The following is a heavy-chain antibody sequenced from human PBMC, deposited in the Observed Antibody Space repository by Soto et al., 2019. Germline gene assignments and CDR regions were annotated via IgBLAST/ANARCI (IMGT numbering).Heavy chain of an antibody. CDR3: AREGNLGRWLQPLDF. CDR1: GGSISSYY. D-gene: IGHD5-12*01. Sequence: PSETLSLTCTVSGGSISSYYWSWIRQPPGKGLEWIGYIYYSGSTNYNPSLKSRVTISTDTSKNQFSLRLISVTAADTAKYFCAREGNLGRWLQPLDFWGQGTLVTVSS. CDR2: IYYSGST. J-gene: IGHJ4*02. V-gene: IGHV4-59*01.